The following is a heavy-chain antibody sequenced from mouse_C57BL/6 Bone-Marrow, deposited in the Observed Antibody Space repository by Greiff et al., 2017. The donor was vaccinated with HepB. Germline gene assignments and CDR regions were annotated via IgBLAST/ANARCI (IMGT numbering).Heavy chain of an antibody. D-gene: IGHD1-1*02. CDR3: ASGRGGSPWFAY. J-gene: IGHJ3*01. V-gene: IGHV2-6*01. CDR2: IWGVGST. Sequence: VQGVESGPGLVAPSQSLSITCTVSGFSLTSYGVDWVRQSPGKGLEWLGVIWGVGSTNYNSALKSRLSISKDNSKSQVFLKMNSLQTDDTAMYYCASGRGGSPWFAYWGQGTLVTVSA. CDR1: GFSLTSYG.